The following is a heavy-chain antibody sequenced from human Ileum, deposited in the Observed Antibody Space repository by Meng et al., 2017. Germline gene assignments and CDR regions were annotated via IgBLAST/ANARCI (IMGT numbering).Heavy chain of an antibody. Sequence: PWRELGSSLCDPTSTLHVTCPFSGVSFSTRGVGVAWIRQSPGKALEWLAHISWDDDKRYSPSLRTRLTIAKDTSKNQVVLTMTNMDPVDTATYYCVHTSGVLQWFGELLPFDPWGQGTLVTVSS. CDR1: GVSFSTRGVG. J-gene: IGHJ5*02. CDR2: ISWDDDK. CDR3: VHTSGVLQWFGELLPFDP. V-gene: IGHV2-5*02. D-gene: IGHD3-10*01.